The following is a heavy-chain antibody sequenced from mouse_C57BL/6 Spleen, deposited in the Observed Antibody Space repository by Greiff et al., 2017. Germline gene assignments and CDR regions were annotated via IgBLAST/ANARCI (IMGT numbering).Heavy chain of an antibody. CDR2: IDPSDSYT. V-gene: IGHV1-50*01. J-gene: IGHJ2*01. CDR3: SRRVYSSSLFDY. D-gene: IGHD1-1*01. CDR1: GYTFTSYW. Sequence: QVHVKQPGAELVKPGASVKMSCKASGYTFTSYWMQWVKQRPGQGLEWIGEIDPSDSYTNYNPKFKGKATLTVDTSSSTAYMQIRSLTSEDSAVYYVSRRVYSSSLFDYWSQGTTRTISS.